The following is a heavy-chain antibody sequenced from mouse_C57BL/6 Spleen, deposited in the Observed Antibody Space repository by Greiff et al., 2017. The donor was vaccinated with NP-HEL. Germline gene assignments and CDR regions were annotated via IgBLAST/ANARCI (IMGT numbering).Heavy chain of an antibody. V-gene: IGHV5-9*01. CDR3: ARLNYYGSSYDAMDY. D-gene: IGHD1-1*01. J-gene: IGHJ4*01. Sequence: DVKLVESGGGLVKPGGSLKLSCAASGFTFSSYTMSWVRQTPEKRLEWVATISGGGGNTYYPDSVKGRFTISRGNAKNTLYLQMSSLRSEDTALYYCARLNYYGSSYDAMDYWGQGTSVTVSS. CDR1: GFTFSSYT. CDR2: ISGGGGNT.